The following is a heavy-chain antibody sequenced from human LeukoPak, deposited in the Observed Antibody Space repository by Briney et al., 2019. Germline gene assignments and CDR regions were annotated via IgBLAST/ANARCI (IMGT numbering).Heavy chain of an antibody. CDR2: IYYSGST. CDR1: GCSISSYY. J-gene: IGHJ4*02. V-gene: IGHV4-59*01. CDR3: ARAVYVWGSYRYSFDY. D-gene: IGHD3-16*02. Sequence: PSETLSLTCTVPGCSISSYYWSWIRQPPGKGLEWIGYIYYSGSTNYNPSLKSRVTISVDTTKNQFSLKLSSVTAADTAVYYCARAVYVWGSYRYSFDYWGQGALVTVSS.